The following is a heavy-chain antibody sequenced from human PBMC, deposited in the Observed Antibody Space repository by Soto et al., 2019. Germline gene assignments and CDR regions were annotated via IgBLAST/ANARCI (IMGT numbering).Heavy chain of an antibody. CDR2: TYYRSKWYN. Sequence: PSQTLSLTCAISGDSVSSNSAAWNWIRQSPSRGLEWLGRTYYRSKWYNDYAVSVKSRITINPDTYKNQFSLQLNSVTPEDTAVYSCARGPPLFWYSDYYYYVMDFWGQGTTVTVSS. CDR1: GDSVSSNSAA. V-gene: IGHV6-1*01. D-gene: IGHD6-13*01. CDR3: ARGPPLFWYSDYYYYVMDF. J-gene: IGHJ6*02.